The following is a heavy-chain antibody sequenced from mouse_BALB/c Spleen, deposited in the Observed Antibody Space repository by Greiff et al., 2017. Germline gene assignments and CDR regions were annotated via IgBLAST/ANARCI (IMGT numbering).Heavy chain of an antibody. V-gene: IGHV3-8*02. Sequence: VQLKESGPSLVKPSQTLSLTCSVTGDSITSGYWNWIRKFPGNKLEYMGYISYSGSTYYNPTLKSRISITRDTSKNQYYLQLNSVTTEDTATYYCARGEARDGHWYFDVWGAGTTVTVSA. CDR1: GDSITSGY. CDR3: ARGEARDGHWYFDV. CDR2: ISYSGST. J-gene: IGHJ1*01. D-gene: IGHD1-2*01.